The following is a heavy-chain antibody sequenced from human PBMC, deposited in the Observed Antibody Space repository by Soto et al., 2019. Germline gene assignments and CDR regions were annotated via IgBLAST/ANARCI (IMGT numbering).Heavy chain of an antibody. CDR1: GYTFTAYD. Sequence: ASVKVSCKTSGYTFTAYDIYWARQAPGQGLEWMGWIRAYNGDTNYAQKFQTRVTMTTDKPTDTAYMDLRSLTSDDTAIYYCARAGAAPYYYYGLDVWGQGTTVTVSS. V-gene: IGHV1-18*01. CDR2: IRAYNGDT. CDR3: ARAGAAPYYYYGLDV. J-gene: IGHJ6*02. D-gene: IGHD1-26*01.